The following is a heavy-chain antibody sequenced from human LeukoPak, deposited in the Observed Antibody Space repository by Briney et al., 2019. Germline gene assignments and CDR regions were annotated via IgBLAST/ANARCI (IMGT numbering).Heavy chain of an antibody. CDR3: ARILTFDAFDI. V-gene: IGHV4-30-4*08. J-gene: IGHJ3*02. CDR1: GGSISSGDYY. Sequence: LSETLSLTCTVSGGSISSGDYYWSWIRQPPGKGLEWIGYIYYSGSTYYNPSLKSRVTISVDTSKNQFSLKLSSVTAADTAVYYCARILTFDAFDIWGQGTMITVSS. CDR2: IYYSGST. D-gene: IGHD2-15*01.